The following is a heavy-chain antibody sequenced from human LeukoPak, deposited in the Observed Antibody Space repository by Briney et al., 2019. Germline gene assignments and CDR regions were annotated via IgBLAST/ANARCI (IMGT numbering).Heavy chain of an antibody. Sequence: GGSLRLSCAVSGITLSNYGMTWVRQAPGKGLEWVAGLSGSGGSTNYADSVKGRFTISRDNAKNTLYLQMNSLRAEDTAVYYCARDSGHFRVGATGDWGQGTLVTVSS. CDR1: GITLSNYG. J-gene: IGHJ4*02. D-gene: IGHD1-26*01. CDR2: LSGSGGST. CDR3: ARDSGHFRVGATGD. V-gene: IGHV3-23*01.